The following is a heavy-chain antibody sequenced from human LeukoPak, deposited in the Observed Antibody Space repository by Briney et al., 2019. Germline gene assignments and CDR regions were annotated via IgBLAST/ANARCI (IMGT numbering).Heavy chain of an antibody. D-gene: IGHD2-8*01. CDR1: GGSISSYY. V-gene: IGHV4-59*08. CDR2: IYYSGST. J-gene: IGHJ3*02. Sequence: SETLSLTCTVSGGSISSYYWSWIRQPPGKGLEWIGYIYYSGSTNYNPSLKSRVTISVDTSKNQFSLKLSSVTAADTAVYYCARHSPSPYCTNGVCNGPDAFDIWAKGQWSPSLQ. CDR3: ARHSPSPYCTNGVCNGPDAFDI.